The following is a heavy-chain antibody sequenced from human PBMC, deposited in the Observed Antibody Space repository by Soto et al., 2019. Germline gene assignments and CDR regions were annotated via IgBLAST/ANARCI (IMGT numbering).Heavy chain of an antibody. J-gene: IGHJ4*02. CDR1: GFSLTETGMG. Sequence: QITLKESGPTLVKPTQTLTLTCTFSGFSLTETGMGVGWIRQPPGKALEWLALIYWDDGKRYSPSLKRRLTISKDASKNQVVLTKTNVDAVDTATYYCAHRRSGYFDSWGQGVLVTVSS. CDR2: IYWDDGK. V-gene: IGHV2-5*02. CDR3: AHRRSGYFDS.